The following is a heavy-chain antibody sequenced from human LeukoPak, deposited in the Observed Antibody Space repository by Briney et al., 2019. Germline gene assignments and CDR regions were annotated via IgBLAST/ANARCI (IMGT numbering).Heavy chain of an antibody. J-gene: IGHJ3*02. D-gene: IGHD6-13*01. CDR1: GFTLRNYA. Sequence: GGSLRLSCATSGFTLRNYAMSWVRQAPGKGLEWVSAISGSDGSTYYADSVKGRFTISRDNSKNKLFLQMDSLRGDDTAIYFCAKAIREYTSSTSYSAFDIWGQGTMVTVSS. CDR3: AKAIREYTSSTSYSAFDI. V-gene: IGHV3-23*01. CDR2: ISGSDGST.